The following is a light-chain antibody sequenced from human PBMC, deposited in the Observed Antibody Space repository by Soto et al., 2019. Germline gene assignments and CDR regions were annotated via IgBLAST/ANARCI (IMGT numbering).Light chain of an antibody. Sequence: QSALTQPASVSGSPGQSITISCTDVGSYNLVSWYEHHPGKAPKLIIYEGSKRPSGVSNRFSGSKSGNTASLTIYGLQAEDEADYYCCSYTGTWVFGGGTKLTVL. CDR3: CSYTGTWV. V-gene: IGLV2-23*01. CDR1: VGSYNL. CDR2: EGS. J-gene: IGLJ3*02.